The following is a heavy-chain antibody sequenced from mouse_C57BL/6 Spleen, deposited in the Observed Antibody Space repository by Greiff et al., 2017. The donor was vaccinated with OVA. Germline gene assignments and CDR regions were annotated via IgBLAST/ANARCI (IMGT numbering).Heavy chain of an antibody. Sequence: VKLMESGAELVRPGTSVKVSCKASGYAFTNYLIEWVKQRPGQGLEWIGVINPGSGGTNYNEKFKGKATLTADKASSTAYMQHSSLTSEDSAVYFCARASFTTVSYFDYWGQGTTLTVSS. V-gene: IGHV1-54*01. CDR3: ARASFTTVSYFDY. CDR1: GYAFTNYL. J-gene: IGHJ2*01. CDR2: INPGSGGT. D-gene: IGHD1-1*01.